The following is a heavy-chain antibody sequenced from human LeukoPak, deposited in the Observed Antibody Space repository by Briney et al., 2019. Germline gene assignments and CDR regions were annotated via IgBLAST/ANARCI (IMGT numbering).Heavy chain of an antibody. Sequence: ASVKVSCKASGGTFSSYAISWVRQAPGQGLEWMGWISAYNGNTNYAQKLQGRVTMTTDTSTSTAYMELRSLRSDDTAVYYCARVTVDTAMVRPWGWFDPWGQGTLVTVSS. J-gene: IGHJ5*02. CDR2: ISAYNGNT. CDR3: ARVTVDTAMVRPWGWFDP. V-gene: IGHV1-18*01. CDR1: GGTFSSYA. D-gene: IGHD5-18*01.